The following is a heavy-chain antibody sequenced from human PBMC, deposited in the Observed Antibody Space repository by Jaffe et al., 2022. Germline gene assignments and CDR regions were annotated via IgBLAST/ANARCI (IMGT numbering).Heavy chain of an antibody. Sequence: QVQLVQSGAEVKKPGSSVKVSCKASGGTFSSYAISWVRQAPGQGLEWMGGIIPIFGTANYAQKFQGRVTITTDESTSTAYMELSSLRSEDTAVYYCARGVYAAVVPAARISTNPLGDYYYYYMDVWGKGTTVTVSS. V-gene: IGHV1-69*05. CDR2: IIPIFGTA. J-gene: IGHJ6*03. CDR3: ARGVYAAVVPAARISTNPLGDYYYYYMDV. CDR1: GGTFSSYA. D-gene: IGHD2-2*01.